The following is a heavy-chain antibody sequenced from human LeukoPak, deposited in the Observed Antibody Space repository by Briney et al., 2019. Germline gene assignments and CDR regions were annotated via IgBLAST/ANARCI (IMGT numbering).Heavy chain of an antibody. CDR3: AREHHYDSSGYYYHFDY. Sequence: SVKVSCKASGGTFSSYAISWVRQAPGQGLEWMGRIIPILGIANYAQKFQGRVTITADKSTSTAYMELSSLRSEDTAVYYCAREHHYDSSGYYYHFDYWGQGTLVTVS. V-gene: IGHV1-69*04. CDR2: IIPILGIA. D-gene: IGHD3-22*01. CDR1: GGTFSSYA. J-gene: IGHJ4*02.